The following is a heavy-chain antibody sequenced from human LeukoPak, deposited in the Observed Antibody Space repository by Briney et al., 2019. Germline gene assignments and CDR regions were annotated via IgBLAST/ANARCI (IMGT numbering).Heavy chain of an antibody. CDR2: IYYSGST. J-gene: IGHJ6*03. CDR3: ARGVSGYCSGGSCSPLDYYYMDV. Sequence: KASETLSLTCTVSGGSISSYYWSWIRQPPGKGLEWIGHIYYSGSTNYNPSLKSRVTISVDTSKNQFSLKLSSVTAADTAVYYCARGVSGYCSGGSCSPLDYYYMDVWGKGTTVTVSS. CDR1: GGSISSYY. V-gene: IGHV4-59*01. D-gene: IGHD2-15*01.